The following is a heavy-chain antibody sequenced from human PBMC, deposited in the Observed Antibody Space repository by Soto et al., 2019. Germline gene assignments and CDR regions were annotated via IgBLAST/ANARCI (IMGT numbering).Heavy chain of an antibody. CDR3: ASDGLIAANDY. CDR1: GCTFGSSA. V-gene: IGHV3-23*01. D-gene: IGHD6-6*01. Sequence: PGGTLRLSCAASGCTFGSSAMTWVRLAPGKGLEWVSSISGSGRTYYADSVKGRFTISRDNSKNTLYLQMNSLRAEDTAVYYCASDGLIAANDYWGQGTLVTVSS. CDR2: ISGSGRT. J-gene: IGHJ4*02.